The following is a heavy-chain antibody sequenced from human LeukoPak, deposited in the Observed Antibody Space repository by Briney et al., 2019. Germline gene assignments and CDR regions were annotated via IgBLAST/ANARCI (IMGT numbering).Heavy chain of an antibody. CDR2: ISGRWT. CDR3: ARDCGYGDTSGMPCY. V-gene: IGHV3-23*01. Sequence: GGSLRLSCAASEFTLSTYAMNWVRQAPGKGLEWVSTISGRWTNYADSVKGRFTISRDDSQNTLYLQMDSLRVEDTAVYYCARDCGYGDTSGMPCYWGQGTLVTVSS. J-gene: IGHJ4*02. CDR1: EFTLSTYA. D-gene: IGHD4-23*01.